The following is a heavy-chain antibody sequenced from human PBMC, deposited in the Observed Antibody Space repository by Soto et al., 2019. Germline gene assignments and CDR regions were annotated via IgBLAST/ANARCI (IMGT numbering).Heavy chain of an antibody. CDR2: ISYDGINK. V-gene: IGHV3-30-3*01. Sequence: QVQLVESGGGVVQPGRSLRLSCAASGFTFSSYAMHWVRQAPGKGLEWVAVISYDGINKYYADSVKGRFTISRDNSKNTLYLQMNSLRAEDTAVYYCAGGHRVATLLDYWGQGTLVTVSS. CDR1: GFTFSSYA. CDR3: AGGHRVATLLDY. J-gene: IGHJ4*02. D-gene: IGHD5-12*01.